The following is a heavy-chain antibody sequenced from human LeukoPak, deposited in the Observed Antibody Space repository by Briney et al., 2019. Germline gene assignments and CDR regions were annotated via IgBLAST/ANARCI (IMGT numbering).Heavy chain of an antibody. CDR1: GFTFSSYS. J-gene: IGHJ4*02. CDR3: ARASGNWNYFDS. Sequence: PGGSLTLSCAASGFTFSSYSMNWVRQAPGRGLEWVSFISTSSSYIFYADSVKGRFTSSRDNARNSLFLEMNSLRAEDTAVYYCARASGNWNYFDSWGQGTLVTVSS. D-gene: IGHD1-1*01. V-gene: IGHV3-21*01. CDR2: ISTSSSYI.